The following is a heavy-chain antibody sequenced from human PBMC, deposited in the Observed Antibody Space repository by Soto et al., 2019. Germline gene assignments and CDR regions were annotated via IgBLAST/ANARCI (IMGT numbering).Heavy chain of an antibody. V-gene: IGHV2-5*02. Sequence: QITLKESGPTLVKPTQTLALTCTFSGFSLSTTGVAVGWIRQPPGKALEWLALFYWDDDKRYSPSLKSRLTIMKDTSKNQVVLIMTNMDPVDTATYCCAHTIRLGSVASGVHYYYMDVWGKGTTVTVSS. J-gene: IGHJ6*03. CDR1: GFSLSTTGVA. D-gene: IGHD3-10*01. CDR3: AHTIRLGSVASGVHYYYMDV. CDR2: FYWDDDK.